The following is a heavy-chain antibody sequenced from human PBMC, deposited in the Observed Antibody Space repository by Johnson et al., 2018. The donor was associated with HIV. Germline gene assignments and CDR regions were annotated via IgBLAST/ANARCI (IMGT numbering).Heavy chain of an antibody. D-gene: IGHD3-22*01. CDR2: ISYDGSNK. CDR1: GFTFSSYA. CDR3: AKDFHYYDSSGFNDAFDI. V-gene: IGHV3-30*04. J-gene: IGHJ3*02. Sequence: VQLVESGGGVVQPGGSLRLSCAASGFTFSSYAMHWVRQAPGKGLEWVAVISYDGSNKYYADSVKGRFTISRDNSKNTLYLQMKSLRAEDTAVYYCAKDFHYYDSSGFNDAFDIWGQGTMVTVSS.